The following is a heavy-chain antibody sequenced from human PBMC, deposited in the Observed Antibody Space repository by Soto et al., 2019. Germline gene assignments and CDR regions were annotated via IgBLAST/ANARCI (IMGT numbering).Heavy chain of an antibody. J-gene: IGHJ1*01. Sequence: SETLSLTCTVSGGSISSGGYYWSWIRQHPGKGLEWIGYIYYSGSTYYNPSLKSRVTISVDTSKNQFSLKLSSVTAADTAVYYCARVGRWLTAEYFQHWGQGTLVTVSS. CDR2: IYYSGST. CDR1: GGSISSGGYY. V-gene: IGHV4-31*03. D-gene: IGHD6-19*01. CDR3: ARVGRWLTAEYFQH.